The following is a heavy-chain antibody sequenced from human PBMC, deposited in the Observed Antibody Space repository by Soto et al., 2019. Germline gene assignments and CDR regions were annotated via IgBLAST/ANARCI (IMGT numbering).Heavy chain of an antibody. J-gene: IGHJ5*02. Sequence: SETLSLTCTVSGGSISSYYWSWIRQPPGKGLEWIGYIYYSGSTNYNPSLKSRVTISVDTSKNQFSLKLSSVTAADTAVYYCARVGLWYSSRWYWFDPWGQGTLVTVSS. D-gene: IGHD6-13*01. CDR2: IYYSGST. CDR1: GGSISSYY. V-gene: IGHV4-59*01. CDR3: ARVGLWYSSRWYWFDP.